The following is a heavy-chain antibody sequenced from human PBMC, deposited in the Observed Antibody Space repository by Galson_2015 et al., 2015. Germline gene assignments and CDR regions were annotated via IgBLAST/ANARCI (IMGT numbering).Heavy chain of an antibody. D-gene: IGHD6-19*01. Sequence: SLRLSCAASGFTFGAYAMHWVRQAPGKGLEWVAVISCDGSKKYYADSVKGRFTISRDNSKNTLYLQMNSLRAEDTAVYYCARDPQDNSGWSCYFDYWGQGTLVTVSS. V-gene: IGHV3-30-3*01. CDR2: ISCDGSKK. CDR3: ARDPQDNSGWSCYFDY. CDR1: GFTFGAYA. J-gene: IGHJ4*02.